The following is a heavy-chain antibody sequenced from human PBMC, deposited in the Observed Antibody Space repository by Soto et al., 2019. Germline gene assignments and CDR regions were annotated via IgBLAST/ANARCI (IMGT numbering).Heavy chain of an antibody. V-gene: IGHV3-48*01. CDR2: ISSSSSTI. Sequence: GGSLRLSCAASGFTFSSYSMNWVRQAPGKGLEWVSYISSSSSTIYYADSVKGRFTISRDNAKNSLYLQMNSLRAEDTAVYYCARDAIRTIFDYWGQGTLVTVSS. CDR3: ARDAIRTIFDY. CDR1: GFTFSSYS. J-gene: IGHJ4*02. D-gene: IGHD3-10*01.